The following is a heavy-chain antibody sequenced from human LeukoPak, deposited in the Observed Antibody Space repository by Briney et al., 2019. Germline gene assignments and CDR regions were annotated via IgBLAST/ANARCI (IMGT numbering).Heavy chain of an antibody. CDR3: ARVGGSWLDNWFDP. Sequence: ASVKVSCKASGYTFTGYYMHWVRQAPGQGLEWMGWIDPNSGGTNYAQKFQGRVPMTRDTSISTAYMELSRLRSDDTAVYYCARVGGSWLDNWFDPWGQGTLVTVSS. CDR2: IDPNSGGT. V-gene: IGHV1-2*02. CDR1: GYTFTGYY. D-gene: IGHD2-15*01. J-gene: IGHJ5*02.